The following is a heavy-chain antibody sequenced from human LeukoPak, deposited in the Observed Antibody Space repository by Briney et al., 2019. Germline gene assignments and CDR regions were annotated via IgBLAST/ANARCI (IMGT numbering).Heavy chain of an antibody. CDR3: GRSMDSSTSRLIEY. D-gene: IGHD6-6*01. J-gene: IGHJ4*02. Sequence: ASVKVSCKASGYTFTSYDINWVRQATGQGLEWMGWMNPNSGNTGYAQKFQGRVTMTRNTSISTAYMELSNLRSDDTAVYYCGRSMDSSTSRLIEYWGQGTLVTVSS. CDR2: MNPNSGNT. V-gene: IGHV1-8*01. CDR1: GYTFTSYD.